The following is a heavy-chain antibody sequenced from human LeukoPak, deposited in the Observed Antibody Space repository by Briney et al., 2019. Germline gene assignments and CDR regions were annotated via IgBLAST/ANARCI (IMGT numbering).Heavy chain of an antibody. V-gene: IGHV3-9*03. CDR1: GFTFDDYT. CDR3: AKSATRGYFDL. CDR2: ISWNGGSI. D-gene: IGHD1-1*01. Sequence: GRSLRLPCAVSGFTFDDYTMHWVRQAPGRGLEWVSGISWNGGSIGYADSVKGRFTISRDNAKNSLYLQMNSLRVEDMALYYCAKSATRGYFDLWGRGTLVTVSS. J-gene: IGHJ2*01.